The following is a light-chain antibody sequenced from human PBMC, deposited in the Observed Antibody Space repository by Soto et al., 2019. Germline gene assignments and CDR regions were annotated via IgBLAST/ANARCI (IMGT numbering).Light chain of an antibody. Sequence: QSALTQPRSVSGSPGQSVTISCTGTSSDIGGYNYVSWYQQHPGKAPKLMISTVTKRPSGVPDRFSGSKSDNTASLTISGLQADDEADYYCCSYAGSSSYVFGTGTKLTVL. J-gene: IGLJ1*01. CDR1: SSDIGGYNY. V-gene: IGLV2-11*01. CDR3: CSYAGSSSYV. CDR2: TVT.